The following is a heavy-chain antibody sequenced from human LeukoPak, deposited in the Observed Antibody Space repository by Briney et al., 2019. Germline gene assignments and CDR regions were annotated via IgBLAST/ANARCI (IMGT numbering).Heavy chain of an antibody. CDR1: GYTFTSYG. V-gene: IGHV1-18*01. CDR2: ISAYNGNT. J-gene: IGHJ6*02. CDR3: ARVTYSSGWYYRYYHYGMDV. Sequence: GASVKVSCKASGYTFTSYGISWVRQAPGQGLEWMGWISAYNGNTNYAQKLQGRVTMTTDTSTSTAYMELRSLRSDDTAVHYCARVTYSSGWYYRYYHYGMDVWGQGTTVTVSS. D-gene: IGHD6-19*01.